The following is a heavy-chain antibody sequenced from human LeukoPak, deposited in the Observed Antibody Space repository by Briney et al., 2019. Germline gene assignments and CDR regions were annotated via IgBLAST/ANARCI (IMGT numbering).Heavy chain of an antibody. CDR1: GGSISSYY. Sequence: SETPSLTCTVSGGSISSYYWSWIRQPPGKGLEWIGYIYYSGSTNYNPSLKSRVTISVDTSKNQFSLKLSSVTAADTAVYYCAKASQSGSSYFYYMDVWGKGTTVTVSS. CDR2: IYYSGST. CDR3: AKASQSGSSYFYYMDV. V-gene: IGHV4-59*01. D-gene: IGHD1-14*01. J-gene: IGHJ6*03.